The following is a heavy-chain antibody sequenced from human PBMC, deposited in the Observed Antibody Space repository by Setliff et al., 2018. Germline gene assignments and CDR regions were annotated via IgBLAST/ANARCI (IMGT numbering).Heavy chain of an antibody. V-gene: IGHV4-61*09. CDR1: GGSISSGSYF. Sequence: KASETLSLTCTVSGGSISSGSYFWSWIRQPAGKGLEWIGHIYTSGSTDYNPSLKSRLTISRDTSKNQVSLKLNSVTATDTAVYYCARDLGHGGDSDYRGQGILVTVSS. CDR3: ARDLGHGGDSDY. D-gene: IGHD2-21*02. J-gene: IGHJ4*02. CDR2: IYTSGST.